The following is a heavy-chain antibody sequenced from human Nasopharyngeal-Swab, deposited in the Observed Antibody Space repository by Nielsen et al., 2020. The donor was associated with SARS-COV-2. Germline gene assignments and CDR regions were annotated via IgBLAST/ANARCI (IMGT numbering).Heavy chain of an antibody. J-gene: IGHJ6*03. Sequence: RQAPGKGLEWIGSIYYSGSTNYNPSLKSRVTISVDTSKNQFSLKLSSVAAADTAVYYCASHDYGVNGEYYYMDVWGKGTTVTVSS. V-gene: IGHV4-61*07. D-gene: IGHD4-17*01. CDR3: ASHDYGVNGEYYYMDV. CDR2: IYYSGST.